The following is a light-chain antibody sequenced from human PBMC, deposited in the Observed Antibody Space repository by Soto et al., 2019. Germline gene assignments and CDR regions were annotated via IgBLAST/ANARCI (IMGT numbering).Light chain of an antibody. CDR1: QSVRSN. V-gene: IGKV3-15*01. J-gene: IGKJ2*01. CDR3: QQYNNWPYT. CDR2: GAS. Sequence: EIVMTQSPATLSVSPGERATLSCRATQSVRSNLAWYQQKPGQAPRLLIYGASTRATGIPARFSGSGSGTEFTLTISSLQSEDFAVYYCQQYNNWPYTFGQATKLVIK.